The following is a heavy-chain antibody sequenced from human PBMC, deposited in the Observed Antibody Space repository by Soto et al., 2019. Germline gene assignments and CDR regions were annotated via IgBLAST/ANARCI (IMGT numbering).Heavy chain of an antibody. CDR3: TRDYVMDV. Sequence: RRLSCAASGFTFSGDSMNWVRQAPGKGLEWVSSISTTSTYIYHADSVKGRFTISRDNANNSLHLQMNSLRAEDTAVYYCTRDYVMDVWGKGTTVTVSS. J-gene: IGHJ6*04. CDR2: ISTTSTYI. CDR1: GFTFSGDS. V-gene: IGHV3-21*01.